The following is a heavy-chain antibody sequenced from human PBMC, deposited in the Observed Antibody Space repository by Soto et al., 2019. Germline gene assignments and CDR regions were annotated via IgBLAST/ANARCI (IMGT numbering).Heavy chain of an antibody. CDR1: GFTFSSYA. D-gene: IGHD6-13*01. V-gene: IGHV3-23*01. CDR3: AKAPLGYSCSWLDY. Sequence: PGGSLRLSCGASGFTFSSYAMSWVRQAPGKGLEWVSAMSGSGGSTYYADSVKGRFTISRDNSKNTLYRQMNSLRAEDTAVYYCAKAPLGYSCSWLDYWGQGTLVTVSS. CDR2: MSGSGGST. J-gene: IGHJ4*02.